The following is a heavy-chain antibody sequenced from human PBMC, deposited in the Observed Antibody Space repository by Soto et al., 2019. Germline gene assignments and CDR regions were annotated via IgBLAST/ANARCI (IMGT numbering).Heavy chain of an antibody. J-gene: IGHJ4*02. Sequence: LSLTCAVSGGSINSGVYSWSWIRQPPGKGLEWIGYIYHSGATYNNPSLRSRVTLSIDTSKNQFSLRLSSVTAADTAMYYCARATATGGIDYWGQGTLVTVSS. CDR2: IYHSGAT. D-gene: IGHD2-15*01. V-gene: IGHV4-30-2*01. CDR1: GGSINSGVYS. CDR3: ARATATGGIDY.